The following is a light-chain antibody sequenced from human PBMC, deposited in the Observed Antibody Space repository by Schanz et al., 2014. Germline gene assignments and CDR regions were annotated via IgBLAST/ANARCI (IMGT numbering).Light chain of an antibody. V-gene: IGLV2-8*01. CDR3: SSYAGSNFVV. Sequence: QSALTQPASVSGSPGQSITISCTGTSSDVGAYSYVSWYQQHPGQAPKLVIYGVNNRPSGVPDRFSGSKSGNTASLTVSGLQAEDEADYYCSSYAGSNFVVFGGGTKLTVL. J-gene: IGLJ2*01. CDR2: GVN. CDR1: SSDVGAYSY.